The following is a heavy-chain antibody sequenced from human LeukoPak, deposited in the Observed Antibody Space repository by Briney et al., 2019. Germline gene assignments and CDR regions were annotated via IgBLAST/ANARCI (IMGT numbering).Heavy chain of an antibody. D-gene: IGHD3-22*01. CDR1: GYSFTSYW. CDR3: ARQYYYDSSGYFDAFDI. CDR2: IYPGGSDT. J-gene: IGHJ3*02. Sequence: GESLQISCKGSGYSFTSYWIGWVRQMPGKGLEWMGIIYPGGSDTRYSPSFQGQVTISADKSISTAYLQWSSLKASDTAMYYCARQYYYDSSGYFDAFDIWGQGTMVTVSS. V-gene: IGHV5-51*01.